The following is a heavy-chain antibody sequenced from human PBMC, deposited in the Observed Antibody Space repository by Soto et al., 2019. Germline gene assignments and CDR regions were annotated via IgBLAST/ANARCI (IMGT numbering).Heavy chain of an antibody. J-gene: IGHJ4*02. V-gene: IGHV3-23*01. CDR2: ISGSGVST. CDR1: GFTFSSYA. CDR3: AEEQKHSSSWSELNY. D-gene: IGHD6-13*01. Sequence: EVQLLESGGGLVQPGGSLRLSCAASGFTFSSYAMSWVRQAPGKGLEWVSAISGSGVSTYYADSVKGRFTISRDNSKNTLYLQMNSLRAEATAVYYCAEEQKHSSSWSELNYWGQGTLVTVSS.